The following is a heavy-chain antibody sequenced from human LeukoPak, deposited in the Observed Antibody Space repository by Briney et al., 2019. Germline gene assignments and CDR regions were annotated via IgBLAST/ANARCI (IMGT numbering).Heavy chain of an antibody. CDR2: IKRDESEK. Sequence: GSLRLSCAASGVTFSTYCISCVRQAPGKGREGVANIKRDESEKYYVDSAKGRFTISRDNAKNSLYMQMNSLRAADTAVCYCARGSEVHVYWGQGTLVTVSS. J-gene: IGHJ4*02. CDR1: GVTFSTYC. D-gene: IGHD1-26*01. V-gene: IGHV3-7*03. CDR3: ARGSEVHVY.